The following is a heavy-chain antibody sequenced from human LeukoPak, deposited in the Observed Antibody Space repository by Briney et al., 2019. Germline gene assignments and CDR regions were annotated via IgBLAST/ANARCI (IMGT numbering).Heavy chain of an antibody. V-gene: IGHV1-46*01. CDR3: GRDRFTWGSHHFPEH. CDR2: INPRGGST. CDR1: GYSFADYH. J-gene: IGHJ1*01. Sequence: ASVKVSCKASGYSFADYHIHWMRQAPGQGLEWMGIINPRGGSTTYAQKFQGRVTMTRDSSANTVSMEVNSLRSDDTAMYYCGRDRFTWGSHHFPEHWGQGTLVTVSS. D-gene: IGHD3-16*01.